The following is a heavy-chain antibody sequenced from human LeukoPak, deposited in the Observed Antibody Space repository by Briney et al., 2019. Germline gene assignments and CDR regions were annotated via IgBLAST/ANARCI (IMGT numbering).Heavy chain of an antibody. J-gene: IGHJ4*02. CDR1: GGTFSSYA. CDR3: ARGQGYNYAPFDY. Sequence: SVKVSCKASGGTFSSYAISWVRQAPGQGLEWMGGIIPIFGTANNAQKFQGRATITTDESTSTAYMELSSLRSEDTAVYYCARGQGYNYAPFDYWGQGTLVTVSS. V-gene: IGHV1-69*05. D-gene: IGHD5-18*01. CDR2: IIPIFGTA.